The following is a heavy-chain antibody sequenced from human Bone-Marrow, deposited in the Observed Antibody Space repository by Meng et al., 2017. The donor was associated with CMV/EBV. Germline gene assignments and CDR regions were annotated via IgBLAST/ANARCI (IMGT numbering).Heavy chain of an antibody. Sequence: SETLSLTCAVYGGSFSGYYWSWIRQPPGKGLEWIGEINHSGSTNYNPSLKSRVTISVDTSKNQFSLKLSSVTAADTAVYYCAKEIQRGADYWGQGTLVTVYS. J-gene: IGHJ4*02. CDR1: GGSFSGYY. CDR2: INHSGST. CDR3: AKEIQRGADY. V-gene: IGHV4-34*01.